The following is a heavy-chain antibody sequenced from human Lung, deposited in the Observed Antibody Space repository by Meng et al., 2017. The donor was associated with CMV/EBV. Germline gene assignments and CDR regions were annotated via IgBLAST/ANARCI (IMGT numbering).Heavy chain of an antibody. Sequence: GSISSGTYYWNWIRQPPGKGLEWIGYIDFTGRTYYSPSLRSRLTMSIETSRDEFSLKLSSVTAADSAVYFCAASIPAAGYGWLDPWGQGTLVTVSS. CDR2: IDFTGRT. J-gene: IGHJ5*02. CDR3: AASIPAAGYGWLDP. CDR1: GSISSGTYY. D-gene: IGHD6-13*01. V-gene: IGHV4-31*02.